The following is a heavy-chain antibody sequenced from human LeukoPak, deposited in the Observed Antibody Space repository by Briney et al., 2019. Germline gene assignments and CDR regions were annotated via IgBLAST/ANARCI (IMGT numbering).Heavy chain of an antibody. CDR3: VKDVSTGWSFDS. CDR2: ISYDGSDK. CDR1: GFTYNNYG. J-gene: IGHJ4*02. D-gene: IGHD6-19*01. Sequence: GGSLRLSCAASGFTYNNYGMHWVRQAPGKGLEWVTFISYDGSDKSYPDSVKGRFIISRGNSKKTLYVQMNSLTTDDTAVYYCVKDVSTGWSFDSWGQGTLVTVSS. V-gene: IGHV3-30*02.